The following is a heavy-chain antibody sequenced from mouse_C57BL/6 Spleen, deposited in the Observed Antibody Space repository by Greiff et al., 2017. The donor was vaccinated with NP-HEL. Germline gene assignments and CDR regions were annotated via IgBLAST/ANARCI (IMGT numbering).Heavy chain of an antibody. CDR2: IYPGDGDT. Sequence: QVQLKESGAELVKPGASVKISCKASGYAFSSYWMNWVKQRPGKGLEWIGQIYPGDGDTNYNGKFKGKATLTADKSSSTAYMQLSSLTSEDSAVYFCASTNWDGAMDYWGQGTSVTVSS. D-gene: IGHD4-1*01. J-gene: IGHJ4*01. CDR3: ASTNWDGAMDY. V-gene: IGHV1-80*01. CDR1: GYAFSSYW.